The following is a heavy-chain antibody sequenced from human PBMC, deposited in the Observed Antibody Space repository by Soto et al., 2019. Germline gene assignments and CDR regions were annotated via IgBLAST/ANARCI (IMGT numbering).Heavy chain of an antibody. J-gene: IGHJ6*02. Sequence: SETLSLTCAVSGYSISSGNYWAWIRQPPGRGLEWIGSLYHIGSTHYNTSLKRRVTISVDTSKNHFSLELSSVTAADTAIYYCRSSTSCYDESCVDVWGQGTMVTVSS. CDR2: LYHIGST. CDR3: RSSTSCYDESCVDV. D-gene: IGHD2-2*01. V-gene: IGHV4-38-2*01. CDR1: GYSISSGNY.